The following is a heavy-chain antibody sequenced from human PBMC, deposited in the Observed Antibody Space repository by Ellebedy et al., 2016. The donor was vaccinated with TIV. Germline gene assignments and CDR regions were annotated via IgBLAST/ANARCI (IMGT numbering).Heavy chain of an antibody. CDR3: ARGGDLVVVVAATSYYFDY. V-gene: IGHV1-18*01. Sequence: AASVKVSCKASGYTFTRYGISWVRQAPGQGLEWLGWIGPYHGNTDYAQRFQGRVTMTTDASTSTAYMEMKSLRSDDTAVYSCARGGDLVVVVAATSYYFDYWGQGTLVTVSS. J-gene: IGHJ4*02. CDR2: IGPYHGNT. CDR1: GYTFTRYG. D-gene: IGHD2-15*01.